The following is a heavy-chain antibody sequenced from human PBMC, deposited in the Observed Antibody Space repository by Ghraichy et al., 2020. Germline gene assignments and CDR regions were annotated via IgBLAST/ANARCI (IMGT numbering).Heavy chain of an antibody. D-gene: IGHD2-8*01. CDR3: ARAGVLQMLYPDAFDI. V-gene: IGHV5-51*01. CDR1: GYSFSTYW. Sequence: GESLNISCKGSGYSFSTYWIGWVRQMPGKGLEWMGIIYPGDSDTKYSPSFQGQVTISADKSISTAYLQWSSLKASDTAMYYCARAGVLQMLYPDAFDIWGQGTMVTVSS. CDR2: IYPGDSDT. J-gene: IGHJ3*02.